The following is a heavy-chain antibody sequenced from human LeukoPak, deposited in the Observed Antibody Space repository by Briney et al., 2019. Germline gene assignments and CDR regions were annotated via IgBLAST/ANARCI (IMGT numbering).Heavy chain of an antibody. V-gene: IGHV1-2*02. CDR3: ARDRGGGYSYGYGY. CDR1: GYTFTGYY. D-gene: IGHD5-18*01. J-gene: IGHJ4*02. CDR2: INPNSGGT. Sequence: GASVKVSCKASGYTFTGYYMHWVRQAPGQGLEWMGWINPNSGGTNYAQKFQGRVTMTRGTSISTAYMELSRLRSDDTAVYYCARDRGGGYSYGYGYWGQGTLVTVSS.